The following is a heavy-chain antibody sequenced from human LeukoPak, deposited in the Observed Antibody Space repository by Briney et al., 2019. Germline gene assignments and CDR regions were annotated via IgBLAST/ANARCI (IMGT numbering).Heavy chain of an antibody. J-gene: IGHJ4*02. V-gene: IGHV4-59*01. CDR3: ASGSLQELLLSY. D-gene: IGHD1-26*01. CDR2: IYYSGST. Sequence: SETLSLTCTVSGGSISSYYWSWIRQPPGKGLEWIGYIYYSGSTNYNPSLKSRVTISVDTSKNQFSLKLSSVTAAGTAVYYCASGSLQELLLSYWGQGTLVTVSS. CDR1: GGSISSYY.